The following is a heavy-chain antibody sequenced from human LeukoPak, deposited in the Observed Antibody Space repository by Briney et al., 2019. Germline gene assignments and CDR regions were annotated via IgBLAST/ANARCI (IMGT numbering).Heavy chain of an antibody. V-gene: IGHV4-39*01. CDR3: ARQTGSGLFSLP. CDR2: IYFSGGT. D-gene: IGHD3-10*01. CDR1: GDSISSSNCY. J-gene: IGHJ4*02. Sequence: SETQSLTCTVSGDSISSSNCYWGWIRQPPGKVLEWIGSIYFSGGTYYNASLKSRVTISVDTSKNQFSLKLSSVTAADTAVYYCARQTGSGLFSLPGGQGTLVTVSS.